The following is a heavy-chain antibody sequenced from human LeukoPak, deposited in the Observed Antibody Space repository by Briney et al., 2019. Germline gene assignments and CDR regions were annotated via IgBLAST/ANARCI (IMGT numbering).Heavy chain of an antibody. CDR2: INPVSGGT. V-gene: IGHV1-2*02. D-gene: IGHD6-13*01. J-gene: IGHJ4*02. Sequence: ASVKVSCKASGYTFTDYYMHWVRLAPGQGPEWMGWINPVSGGTTYTQKFQARVTTTRDMSISTAYMELSRLTSGDTAVYYCATYRSSWSSFDFWGQGTLVTVSS. CDR1: GYTFTDYY. CDR3: ATYRSSWSSFDF.